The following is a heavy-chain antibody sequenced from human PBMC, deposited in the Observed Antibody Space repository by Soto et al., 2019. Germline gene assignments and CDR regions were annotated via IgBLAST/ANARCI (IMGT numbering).Heavy chain of an antibody. CDR1: GGSISSYY. CDR2: IYASGST. CDR3: ARGGSAWLEYFQH. Sequence: SETLSLTCTVSGGSISSYYWSWIRQPPGKGLEWIGYIYASGSTNYNPSLKSRITISVDTSKNQFSLKLSSVTAADTAVYYCARGGSAWLEYFQHWGQGTLVTVSS. J-gene: IGHJ1*01. D-gene: IGHD6-19*01. V-gene: IGHV4-59*01.